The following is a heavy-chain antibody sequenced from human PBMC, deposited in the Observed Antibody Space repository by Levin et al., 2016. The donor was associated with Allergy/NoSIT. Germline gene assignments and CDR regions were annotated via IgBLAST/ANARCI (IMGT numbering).Heavy chain of an antibody. V-gene: IGHV3-33*01. CDR2: IWYDGSNK. CDR3: ARGHTYYDILTGYATIDY. D-gene: IGHD3-9*01. J-gene: IGHJ4*02. Sequence: VRQAPGKGLEWVAVIWYDGSNKYYADSVKGRFTISRDNSKNTLYLQMNSLRAEDTAVYYCARGHTYYDILTGYATIDYWGQGTLVTVSS.